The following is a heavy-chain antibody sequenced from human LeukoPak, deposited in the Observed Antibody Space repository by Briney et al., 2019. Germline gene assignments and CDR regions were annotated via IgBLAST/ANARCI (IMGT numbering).Heavy chain of an antibody. V-gene: IGHV3-64D*06. Sequence: PGGSLRLSCSASGFPFSSYAMHWVRQAPGKGLEYVSAISSNGRTTYYADSVKGRFTISRDNSKNTLYLQMSSLRAEDTAVYYCVKGASASRATYYYDNNWFDPWGQGTLVTVSS. CDR1: GFPFSSYA. J-gene: IGHJ5*02. CDR3: VKGASASRATYYYDNNWFDP. CDR2: ISSNGRTT. D-gene: IGHD3-22*01.